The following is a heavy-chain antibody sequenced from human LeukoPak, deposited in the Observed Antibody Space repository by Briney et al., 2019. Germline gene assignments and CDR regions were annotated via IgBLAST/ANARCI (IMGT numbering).Heavy chain of an antibody. D-gene: IGHD6-6*01. CDR1: GFTFSSYA. J-gene: IGHJ4*02. CDR2: ISGSGGSA. CDR3: AKSGQRSSRSFDY. Sequence: GGSLRLSCAASGFTFSSYAMSWVRQAPGKGLEWVSAISGSGGSAYYADSVKGRFTISRDNSKNTLYLQMNSLRAEDTAVYYCAKSGQRSSRSFDYWGQGTLVTVSS. V-gene: IGHV3-23*01.